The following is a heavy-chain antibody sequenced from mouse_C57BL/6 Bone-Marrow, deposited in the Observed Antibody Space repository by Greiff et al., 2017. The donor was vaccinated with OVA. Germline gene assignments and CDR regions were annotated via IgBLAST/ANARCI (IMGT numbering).Heavy chain of an antibody. J-gene: IGHJ4*01. CDR3: ARGDGSSPITGAMDY. Sequence: QVQLQQSGPELVKPGASVKISCKASGYAFSSSWMNWVKQRPGKGLEWIGRIYPGDGDTNYNGKFKGKATLTADKSSSTAYMQLSSLTSEDSAVYFCARGDGSSPITGAMDYWGQGTSVTVSS. CDR2: IYPGDGDT. CDR1: GYAFSSSW. D-gene: IGHD1-1*01. V-gene: IGHV1-82*01.